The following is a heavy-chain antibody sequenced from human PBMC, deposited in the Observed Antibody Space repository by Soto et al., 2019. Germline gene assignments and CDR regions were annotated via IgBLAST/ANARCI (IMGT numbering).Heavy chain of an antibody. CDR3: ARRGSGSYYDY. V-gene: IGHV3-23*01. J-gene: IGHJ4*02. Sequence: EVQLLESGGGLVQPGGSLRLSCAASGFTFSSYAMRWVRQAPGQGLEWVSAFSGSGDSTYYADSVKGRFTISRDNSKNTVYLQMNSLRGEDTAVYYCARRGSGSYYDYWGQGTMVTVSS. CDR2: FSGSGDST. D-gene: IGHD1-26*01. CDR1: GFTFSSYA.